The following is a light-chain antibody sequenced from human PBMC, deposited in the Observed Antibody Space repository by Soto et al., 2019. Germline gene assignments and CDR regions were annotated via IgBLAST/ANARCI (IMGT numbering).Light chain of an antibody. CDR1: QTISSW. CDR2: KAS. CDR3: QHYNSYSEA. V-gene: IGKV1-5*03. J-gene: IGKJ1*01. Sequence: DIQMTQSPSTLSGSVGDRVTITCRASQTISSWLAWYQQKPGKAPKLLIYKASTLKSGVPSRFSRSGSGKEFTLTISSLQPDDFATYYCQHYNSYSEAFGQGTKVELK.